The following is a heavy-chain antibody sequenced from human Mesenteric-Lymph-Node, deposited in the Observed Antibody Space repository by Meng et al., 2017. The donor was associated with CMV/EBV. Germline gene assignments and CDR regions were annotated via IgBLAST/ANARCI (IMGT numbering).Heavy chain of an antibody. J-gene: IGHJ4*02. V-gene: IGHV3-53*01. CDR1: GFTVNSNY. CDR3: ARDRPGGSSSDY. Sequence: GKSLKISCAASGFTVNSNYMSWVRQAPGKGLEWVSVIYRGGSTYYVDSVKGRFTISRNNSNNTLYLQMNSLRVADTAVYYCARDRPGGSSSDYWGQGTLVTVSS. CDR2: IYRGGST. D-gene: IGHD6-6*01.